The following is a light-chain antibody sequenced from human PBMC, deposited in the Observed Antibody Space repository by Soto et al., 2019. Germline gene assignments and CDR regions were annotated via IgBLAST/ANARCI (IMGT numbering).Light chain of an antibody. CDR1: ESIYSW. V-gene: IGKV1-5*03. CDR3: QEYNTNSRT. CDR2: KTS. Sequence: IQMTQSPSTLSASVGDTVTIACRATESIYSWLAWYKQIPGKAPQLLIYKTSTLQSGVPSRSSGSGSGAEYTLTISSLQPDDFATYYCQEYNTNSRTFGQGTRVENK. J-gene: IGKJ1*01.